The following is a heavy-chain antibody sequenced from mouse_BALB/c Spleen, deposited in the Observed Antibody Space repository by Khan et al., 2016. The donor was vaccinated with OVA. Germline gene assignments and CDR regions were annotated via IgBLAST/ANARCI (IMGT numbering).Heavy chain of an antibody. Sequence: QVQLKQSGAELVRSGSSVKISCKASGYAFSNYLMNWVKQGPGQGLEWIGQIYPGDGNTNYNGKFKDKATLTADNSSTTAYMQLSSLTSDDSAVYFCARSGYDYFAYWGQGTLVTVSA. J-gene: IGHJ3*01. CDR1: GYAFSNYL. CDR3: ARSGYDYFAY. CDR2: IYPGDGNT. V-gene: IGHV1-80*01. D-gene: IGHD2-14*01.